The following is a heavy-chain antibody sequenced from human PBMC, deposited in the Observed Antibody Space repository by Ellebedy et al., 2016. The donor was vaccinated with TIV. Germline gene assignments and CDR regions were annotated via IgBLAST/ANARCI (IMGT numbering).Heavy chain of an antibody. CDR1: GFTFSGYW. Sequence: GESLKISXAASGFTFSGYWMHWVRQAPGKGLAWASRINSDGSSTSYADSVKGRFTISRDNAKNTLYLQMNSLRAEDTAVYYCARRGYSYGYFYYGMDVWGQGTTVTVSS. CDR2: INSDGSST. V-gene: IGHV3-74*01. D-gene: IGHD5-18*01. CDR3: ARRGYSYGYFYYGMDV. J-gene: IGHJ6*02.